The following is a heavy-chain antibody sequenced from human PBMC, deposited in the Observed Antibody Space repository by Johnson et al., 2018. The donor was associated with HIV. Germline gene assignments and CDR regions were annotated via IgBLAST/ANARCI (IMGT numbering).Heavy chain of an antibody. D-gene: IGHD3-10*01. J-gene: IGHJ3*02. V-gene: IGHV3-30*02. CDR1: GFTVSSNY. Sequence: QMQLVESGGGLVRPGGSLRLSCAASGFTVSSNYMTWVRQAPGKGLEWVAFIRYDGSNKYYADSVKGRFTISRDNSKNTLYVQMNRLRTEDTAVYFCAKGRSGGSGAFDIWGQGTMVTVSS. CDR3: AKGRSGGSGAFDI. CDR2: IRYDGSNK.